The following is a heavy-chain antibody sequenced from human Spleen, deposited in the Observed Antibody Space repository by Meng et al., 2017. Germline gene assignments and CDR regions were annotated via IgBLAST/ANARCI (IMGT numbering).Heavy chain of an antibody. V-gene: IGHV1-2*06. CDR2: IDPKSGDT. D-gene: IGHD3-10*02. Sequence: ASVKVSCKPSGYNFPDYWLHWVRRAPGQGLEWVGRIDPKSGDTHYAQRFQGRVTMTGDTSISTAYMELSGLRSDDTAVYYCARGGSPDYYVPGLAKYWGQGTLVTVSS. J-gene: IGHJ4*02. CDR3: ARGGSPDYYVPGLAKY. CDR1: GYNFPDYW.